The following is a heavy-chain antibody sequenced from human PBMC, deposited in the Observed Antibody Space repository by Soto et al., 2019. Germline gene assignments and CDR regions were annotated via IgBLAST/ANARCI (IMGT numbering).Heavy chain of an antibody. Sequence: HVQLVQSGAEVKKPGASLRVSCKASGYTFSNFGITWVRQAPGQGLEWMGWLNTYNGNTNFALKFQGRVKMTTDTSTNTAYMDLRSLTSDDTAVYYCARGPDPTYSDFWGQGTLVTVSS. J-gene: IGHJ4*02. V-gene: IGHV1-18*01. CDR3: ARGPDPTYSDF. CDR2: LNTYNGNT. CDR1: GYTFSNFG.